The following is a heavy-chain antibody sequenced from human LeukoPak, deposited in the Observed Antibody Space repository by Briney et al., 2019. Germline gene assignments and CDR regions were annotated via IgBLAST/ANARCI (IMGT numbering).Heavy chain of an antibody. CDR3: ARESYYYDSSGYYRYFDY. Sequence: GGSLRLSCAASGFTVSSNYMSWVRQAPGKGLECVSVIYRGGSTNFADSVEGRFTISRDNSKNTLYLQMNSLRAEDTAVYYCARESYYYDSSGYYRYFDYWGQGTLVTVSS. CDR2: IYRGGST. J-gene: IGHJ4*02. CDR1: GFTVSSNY. D-gene: IGHD3-22*01. V-gene: IGHV3-53*01.